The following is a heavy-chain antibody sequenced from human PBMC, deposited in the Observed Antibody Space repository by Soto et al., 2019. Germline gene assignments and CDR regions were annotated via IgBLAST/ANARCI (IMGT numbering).Heavy chain of an antibody. CDR2: IIPILGIA. J-gene: IGHJ4*02. V-gene: IGHV1-69*02. CDR3: ARAGFHLRRDGYSHFDY. Sequence: QVQLVQSGAEVKKPGSSVKVSCKASGGTFSSYTISWVRQAPGQGLEWMGRIIPILGIANYAQKFQGRVTITADKSTSTAYMELSSLRSEDTAVYYCARAGFHLRRDGYSHFDYWGQGTLVTVSS. CDR1: GGTFSSYT. D-gene: IGHD5-18*01.